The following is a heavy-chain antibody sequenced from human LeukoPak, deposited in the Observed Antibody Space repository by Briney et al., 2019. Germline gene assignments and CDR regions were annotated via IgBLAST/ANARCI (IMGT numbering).Heavy chain of an antibody. Sequence: GGSLRLSCAASGFTFSSYRMNWVRRAPGKGLEWVSSISSSSSYIYYADSVKGRFTISRDNSKNSLYLQMNSLRAEDTAVYYCAREGSGVAGHFDYWGQGTLVTVSS. CDR1: GFTFSSYR. V-gene: IGHV3-21*01. J-gene: IGHJ4*02. CDR3: AREGSGVAGHFDY. D-gene: IGHD6-19*01. CDR2: ISSSSSYI.